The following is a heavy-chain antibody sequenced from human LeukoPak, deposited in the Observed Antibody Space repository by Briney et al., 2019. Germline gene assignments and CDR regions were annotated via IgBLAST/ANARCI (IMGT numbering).Heavy chain of an antibody. Sequence: GGSLRLSCAASGFTFSSYAMSWVRQAPGKGLEWVSAISGSGGSTYYADSVKGRFTISRDNSKNTLYLQMNSLRAEDTAVYYCARPASYYDSSGPDYWGQGTLVTVSS. CDR2: ISGSGGST. V-gene: IGHV3-23*01. D-gene: IGHD3-22*01. J-gene: IGHJ4*02. CDR3: ARPASYYDSSGPDY. CDR1: GFTFSSYA.